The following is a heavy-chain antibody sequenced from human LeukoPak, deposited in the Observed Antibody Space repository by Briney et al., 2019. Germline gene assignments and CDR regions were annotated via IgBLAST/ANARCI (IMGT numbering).Heavy chain of an antibody. D-gene: IGHD3-3*01. CDR1: GGSISSGGYY. CDR2: IYYSGST. CDR3: ARVGRFLESHYFDY. V-gene: IGHV4-31*03. Sequence: SQTLSLTCTVSGGSISSGGYYWSWIRQHPGKGLEWIGYIYYSGSTYYNPSLKSRVTISVDTSKNQFSLRLSSVTAADTAVYYCARVGRFLESHYFDYWGQGTLVTVSS. J-gene: IGHJ4*02.